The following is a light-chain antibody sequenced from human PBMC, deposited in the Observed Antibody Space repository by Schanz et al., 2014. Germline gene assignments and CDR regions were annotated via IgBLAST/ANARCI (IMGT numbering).Light chain of an antibody. CDR3: QQYHDWWT. CDR1: QGLGSL. CDR2: NAS. Sequence: EIVMTQSPATLSLSPGEGATLSCRASQGLGSLLAWYQQNPGQGPRLLIYNASTRATGIPARFSGSGSGTEFALTISNLQSEDFALYYCQQYHDWWTFGQGTKVEIK. J-gene: IGKJ1*01. V-gene: IGKV3-15*01.